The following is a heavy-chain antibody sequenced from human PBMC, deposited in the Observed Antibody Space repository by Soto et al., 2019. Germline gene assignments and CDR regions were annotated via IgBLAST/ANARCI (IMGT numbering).Heavy chain of an antibody. Sequence: GGSLRLSCAASGFTFSSYAMSWVRQAPGKGLEWVSAISGSGGSTYYADSVKGRFTISRDNSKNTLYLQMNSLRAEDTAVYYCAKDNPFYYDSSGYRRLFDPWGQGTLVTVSS. CDR2: ISGSGGST. CDR3: AKDNPFYYDSSGYRRLFDP. CDR1: GFTFSSYA. D-gene: IGHD3-22*01. V-gene: IGHV3-23*01. J-gene: IGHJ5*02.